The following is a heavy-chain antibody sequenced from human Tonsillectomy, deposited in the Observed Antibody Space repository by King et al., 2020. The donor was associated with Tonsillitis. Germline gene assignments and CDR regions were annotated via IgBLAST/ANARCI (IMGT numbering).Heavy chain of an antibody. V-gene: IGHV3-21*01. CDR3: AHYGSGAGGFDY. Sequence: VQLVESGGGLVKPGGSLRLSCAASGFTFSSYSMNWVRQAPGKGLEWVSSISSSSSYIYYADSVKGRFTISSDNAKNSLYLQMNSLRAEDTAVYYCAHYGSGAGGFDYWGQGTLVTVSS. D-gene: IGHD3-10*01. J-gene: IGHJ4*02. CDR2: ISSSSSYI. CDR1: GFTFSSYS.